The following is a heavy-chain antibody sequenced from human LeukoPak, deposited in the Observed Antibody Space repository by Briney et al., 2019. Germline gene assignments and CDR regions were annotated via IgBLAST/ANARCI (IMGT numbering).Heavy chain of an antibody. Sequence: PSETLSLTCTVSGGSISSYYWTWIRQPAGKGLEWIGRIYTTGSTNYNPSLNSRVTMSVDTSKNQFSLRLTSVTAADTAVYYCATIKRGNIFGYFDFWGQGIPVTVSS. J-gene: IGHJ4*02. CDR1: GGSISSYY. D-gene: IGHD5-18*01. CDR2: IYTTGST. CDR3: ATIKRGNIFGYFDF. V-gene: IGHV4-4*07.